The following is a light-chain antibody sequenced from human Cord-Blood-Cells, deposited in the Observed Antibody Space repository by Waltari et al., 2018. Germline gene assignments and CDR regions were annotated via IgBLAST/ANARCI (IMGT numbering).Light chain of an antibody. Sequence: EIVMTQSPATLSVSPGERATLSGRASQSVSSNLAWYQQNPGQAPRLLIYGASTRATGIPARFSGSGSGTEFTLTISSLQSEDFAVYYCQQYNNWPYFGGGTKVEIK. V-gene: IGKV3-15*01. J-gene: IGKJ4*01. CDR1: QSVSSN. CDR3: QQYNNWPY. CDR2: GAS.